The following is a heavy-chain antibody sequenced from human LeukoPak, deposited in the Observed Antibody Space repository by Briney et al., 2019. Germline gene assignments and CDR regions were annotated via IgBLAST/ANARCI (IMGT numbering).Heavy chain of an antibody. CDR1: GGSISGYY. J-gene: IGHJ4*02. CDR2: IYTSGST. CDR3: ARGVDTAMASHFDY. D-gene: IGHD5-18*01. Sequence: SETLSLTCTVSGGSISGYYWSWIRQPAGKGLEWIGRIYTSGSTNYNPSLKSRVTMSVDTSKNQFSLKLSSVTAADTAVYYCARGVDTAMASHFDYWGQGTLVTVSS. V-gene: IGHV4-4*07.